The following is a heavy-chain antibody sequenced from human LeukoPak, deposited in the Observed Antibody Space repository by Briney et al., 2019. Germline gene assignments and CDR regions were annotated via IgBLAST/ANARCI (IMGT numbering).Heavy chain of an antibody. J-gene: IGHJ4*02. V-gene: IGHV1-8*03. CDR2: MNPYSGDR. CDR1: GYTFTTYH. CDR3: ARTTSLTASGYDY. D-gene: IGHD4-17*01. Sequence: ASVNVSYKPSGYTFTTYHINWVRQATGQGLEWLGWMNPYSGDRGYAQKFQGRLSITSDTSISTAYMELSSLRSDDTAVYFCARTTSLTASGYDYWGQGTLVTVSS.